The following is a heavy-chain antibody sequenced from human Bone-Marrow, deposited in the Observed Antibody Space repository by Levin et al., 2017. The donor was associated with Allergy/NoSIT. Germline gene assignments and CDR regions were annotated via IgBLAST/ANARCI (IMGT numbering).Heavy chain of an antibody. V-gene: IGHV3-33*01. CDR1: GFTFGSYA. J-gene: IGHJ4*02. CDR3: SREDLGHCGGNKCSPPDGY. CDR2: IWYDGSKK. D-gene: IGHD4-23*01. Sequence: GGSLRLSCAASGFTFGSYAMHWVRQAPGKGLEWVAVIWYDGSKKYYADSVKGRFTISRDNSKKTVYLQMNSLRDEDTAMHYCSREDLGHCGGNKCSPPDGYWGQGTLVTVSS.